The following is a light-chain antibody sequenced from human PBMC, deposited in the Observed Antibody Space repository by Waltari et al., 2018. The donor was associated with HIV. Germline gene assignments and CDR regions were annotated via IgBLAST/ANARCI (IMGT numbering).Light chain of an antibody. CDR2: DVN. CDR1: TSDVGSYHY. CDR3: CAYAAGHVSYV. Sequence: QSALTQPPSVSGSPGQSVTISCTGTTSDVGSYHYVSWYQQYPGKAPKLIIFDVNQRPSGVPERFSGSKSGNTASLTISGLQTADEADYFCCAYAAGHVSYVFGNGTAVAVL. J-gene: IGLJ1*01. V-gene: IGLV2-11*01.